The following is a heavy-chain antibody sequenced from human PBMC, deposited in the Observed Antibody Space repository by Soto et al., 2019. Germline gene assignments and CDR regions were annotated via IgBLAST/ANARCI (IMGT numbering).Heavy chain of an antibody. Sequence: GGSLRISCAASGFTFSSYEMNWVRQAPGKGLESVSYISSSGSTIYYADSVKGRFTISRDNAKNSLYLQMNSLRAEDTAVYYCAEAVAPVDYWGQGTLVTVSS. V-gene: IGHV3-48*03. CDR3: AEAVAPVDY. J-gene: IGHJ4*02. D-gene: IGHD6-19*01. CDR1: GFTFSSYE. CDR2: ISSSGSTI.